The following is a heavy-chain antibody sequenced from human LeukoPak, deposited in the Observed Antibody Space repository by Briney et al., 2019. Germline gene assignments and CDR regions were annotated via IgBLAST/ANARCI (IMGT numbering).Heavy chain of an antibody. CDR3: AREGPPGRHAFYFDY. V-gene: IGHV1-46*01. Sequence: GASVKVSCKASGYTFTDYYMHFVRQAPGQGLEWMGAIIPSGESTSFSQKFQDRLTLTRDTSTSTVYMEVSSLRSEDTAFYYCAREGPPGRHAFYFDYWGQGTLVTVSS. CDR1: GYTFTDYY. D-gene: IGHD3-10*01. CDR2: IIPSGEST. J-gene: IGHJ4*02.